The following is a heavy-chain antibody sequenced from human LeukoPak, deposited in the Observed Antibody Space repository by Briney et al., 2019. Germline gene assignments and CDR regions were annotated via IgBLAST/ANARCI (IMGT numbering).Heavy chain of an antibody. D-gene: IGHD3-10*01. J-gene: IGHJ4*02. CDR1: GFTFSSYA. V-gene: IGHV3-30*04. CDR2: ISYDGSNK. CDR3: ARRITMVRGDRARDY. Sequence: PGGSLRLSCAASGFTFSSYAMHWVRQAPGKGLEWVAVISYDGSNKYYADSVKGRFTISRDNSKNTLYLQMNSLRAEDTAVYYCARRITMVRGDRARDYWGQGTLVTVSS.